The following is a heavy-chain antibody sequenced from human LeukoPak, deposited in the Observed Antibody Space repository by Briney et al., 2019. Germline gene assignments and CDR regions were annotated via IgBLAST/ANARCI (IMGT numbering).Heavy chain of an antibody. CDR3: ARDFCSSTSCALYYYYGMDV. Sequence: GGSLRLSCAASGFTVSSNYMSWVRQAPGKGLGWVSVIYSGGSTYYADSVKGRFTISRDNSKNTLYLQMNSLRAEDTAVYYCARDFCSSTSCALYYYYGMDVWGQGTTVTASS. V-gene: IGHV3-53*01. CDR2: IYSGGST. J-gene: IGHJ6*02. D-gene: IGHD2-2*01. CDR1: GFTVSSNY.